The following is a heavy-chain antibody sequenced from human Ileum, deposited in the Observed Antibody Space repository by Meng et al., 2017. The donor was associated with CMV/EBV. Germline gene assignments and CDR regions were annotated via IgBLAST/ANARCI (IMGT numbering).Heavy chain of an antibody. CDR3: ARAVFCFLPQSS. CDR2: MYGDHNT. Sequence: LSCVASGFTVSSTYMSWTRQAPGKGLEWVAFMYGDHNTYHADSVEGRFTISPSHSPPPLSLPLPPLSLPPPSFSFSARAVFCFLPQSSWGQGTLVTVSS. V-gene: IGHV3-66*02. D-gene: IGHD2/OR15-2a*01. CDR1: GFTVSSTY. J-gene: IGHJ5*02.